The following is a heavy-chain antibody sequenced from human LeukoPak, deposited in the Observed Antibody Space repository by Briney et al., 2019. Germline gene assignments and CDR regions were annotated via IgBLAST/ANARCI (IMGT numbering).Heavy chain of an antibody. CDR3: ANTTRVAPDGRAEYFQH. Sequence: PSETLSLTCTVSGGSISSYSWSWIRQPPGKGLEWIGCRYVGGRDLYNPSLRGRVTISVDASEKQISLSLRSATAADTAMYYCANTTRVAPDGRAEYFQHWGQGTLAIVSS. CDR2: RYVGGRD. V-gene: IGHV4-59*03. CDR1: GGSISSYS. D-gene: IGHD5-12*01. J-gene: IGHJ1*01.